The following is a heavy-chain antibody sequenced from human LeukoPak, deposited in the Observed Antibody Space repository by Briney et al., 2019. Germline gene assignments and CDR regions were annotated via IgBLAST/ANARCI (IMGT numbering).Heavy chain of an antibody. V-gene: IGHV3-7*01. Sequence: GGSLRLSCAASGFTFSSYWMSWVRQAPGKGLEWVASIKQDGSEKYYVDSVKGRFTISRDNAKNSLYLQMNSLRAEDTAVYYCARVSSPDYFDYWGQGTLVTVSS. CDR1: GFTFSSYW. J-gene: IGHJ4*02. CDR3: ARVSSPDYFDY. CDR2: IKQDGSEK.